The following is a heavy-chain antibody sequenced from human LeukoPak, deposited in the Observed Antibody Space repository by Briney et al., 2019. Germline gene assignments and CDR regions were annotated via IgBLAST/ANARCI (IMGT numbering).Heavy chain of an antibody. J-gene: IGHJ5*02. V-gene: IGHV4-4*07. Sequence: PSETLSLTCTVSGGSISSYYWSWIRQAAGKGLEWIGRIYTSGSTNYNPSLKSRVTMSVDTSKNQFSLKLSSVTAADTAVYYCARDGEDIPVAGTDWFDPWGQGTQVTVSS. D-gene: IGHD6-19*01. CDR2: IYTSGST. CDR1: GGSISSYY. CDR3: ARDGEDIPVAGTDWFDP.